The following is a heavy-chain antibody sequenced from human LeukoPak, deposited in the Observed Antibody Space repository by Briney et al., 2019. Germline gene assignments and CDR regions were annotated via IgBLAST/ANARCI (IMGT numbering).Heavy chain of an antibody. D-gene: IGHD6-13*01. Sequence: GGSLRLSCAASGSTFSSYSMNWVRQAPGKGLEWVSYISSSSSTIYYADSVKGRFTISRDNAKNSLYLQMNSLRAEDTAVYYCATSPGAAAGSSGLDYWGQGTLVTVSS. CDR3: ATSPGAAAGSSGLDY. J-gene: IGHJ4*02. CDR2: ISSSSSTI. V-gene: IGHV3-48*01. CDR1: GSTFSSYS.